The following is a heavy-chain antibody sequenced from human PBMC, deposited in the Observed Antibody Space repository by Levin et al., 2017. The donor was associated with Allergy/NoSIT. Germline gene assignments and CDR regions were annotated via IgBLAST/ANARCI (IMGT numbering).Heavy chain of an antibody. J-gene: IGHJ4*02. CDR2: IWYDGSNK. D-gene: IGHD2-15*01. CDR1: GFTFSSYG. V-gene: IGHV3-33*01. CDR3: ARGKGYCSGGSCFFDY. Sequence: PGGSLRLSCAASGFTFSSYGMHWVRQAPGKGLEWVAVIWYDGSNKYYADSVKGRFTISRDNSKNTLYLQMNSLRAEETAVYYCARGKGYCSGGSCFFDYWGQGTLVTVSS.